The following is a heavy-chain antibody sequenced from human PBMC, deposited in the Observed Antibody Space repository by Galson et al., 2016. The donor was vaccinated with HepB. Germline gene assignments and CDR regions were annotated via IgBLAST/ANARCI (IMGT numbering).Heavy chain of an antibody. CDR1: GGSISSGVYC. V-gene: IGHV4-31*03. CDR2: IHYTGGT. D-gene: IGHD3-3*01. Sequence: TLSLTCTVSGGSISSGVYCWSWVRQHPGKGLEWIGYIHYTGGTYYNPSLKSRVTISVDTSKNQFSLKLSSVTAADTAVYYCARNYDFWSGYYVLDYWGQGTLVTVSS. J-gene: IGHJ4*02. CDR3: ARNYDFWSGYYVLDY.